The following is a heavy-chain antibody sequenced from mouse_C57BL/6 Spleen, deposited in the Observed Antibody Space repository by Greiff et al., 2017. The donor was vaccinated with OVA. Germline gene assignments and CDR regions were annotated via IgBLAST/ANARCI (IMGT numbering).Heavy chain of an antibody. CDR2: ISSGSSTI. V-gene: IGHV5-17*01. CDR1: GFTFSDYG. D-gene: IGHD3-1*01. J-gene: IGHJ4*01. CDR3: ARGSRYYAMDY. Sequence: EVKLMESGGGLVKLGGSLKLSCAASGFTFSDYGMHWVRQAPEKGLEWVAYISSGSSTIYYADTVKGRFTISRENAKNTLFLQMTSLRSEDTAMYYCARGSRYYAMDYWGQGTSVTVSS.